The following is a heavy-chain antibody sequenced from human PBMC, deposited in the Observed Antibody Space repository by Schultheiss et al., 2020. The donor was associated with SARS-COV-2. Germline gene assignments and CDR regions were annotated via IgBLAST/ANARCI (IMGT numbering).Heavy chain of an antibody. D-gene: IGHD1-26*01. Sequence: SETLSLTCAVYGGSFSGYYWSWIRQPPGKGLEWIGEINHSGSTNYNPSLKSRVTMSVDTSKNQFSLKLSSVTAADTAVYYCARDEEVGATDYWGQGTLVTVSS. CDR3: ARDEEVGATDY. CDR2: INHSGST. CDR1: GGSFSGYY. J-gene: IGHJ4*02. V-gene: IGHV4-34*01.